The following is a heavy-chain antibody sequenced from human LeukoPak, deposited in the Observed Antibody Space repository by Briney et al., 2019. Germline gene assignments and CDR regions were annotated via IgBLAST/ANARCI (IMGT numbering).Heavy chain of an antibody. CDR1: GFTFSIYA. J-gene: IGHJ4*02. D-gene: IGHD1-1*01. CDR2: ISGSGDTT. CDR3: AKGHDTRTATLDY. V-gene: IGHV3-23*01. Sequence: PGGSLRLSCAASGFTFSIYAVNWVRQAPGKGLEWVSAISGSGDTTYYADSVKGRFTISRDNFKNTPSLQMNSLRADDTAVYFCAKGHDTRTATLDYWGQGTLVTVSS.